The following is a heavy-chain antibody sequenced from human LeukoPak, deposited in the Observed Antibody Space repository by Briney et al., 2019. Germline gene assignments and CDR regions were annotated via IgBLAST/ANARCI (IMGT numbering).Heavy chain of an antibody. CDR2: ISSSSSTI. J-gene: IGHJ3*02. V-gene: IGHV3-48*04. D-gene: IGHD1-26*01. Sequence: GGSLRLSCAASGFTFSSYSMNWVRQAPGKGLEWVSYISSSSSTIYYADSVKGRITISRDNAKNSVYLQMNSLRVEDTAVYYCAREHMGVSAFDIWGQGTMVTVSS. CDR1: GFTFSSYS. CDR3: AREHMGVSAFDI.